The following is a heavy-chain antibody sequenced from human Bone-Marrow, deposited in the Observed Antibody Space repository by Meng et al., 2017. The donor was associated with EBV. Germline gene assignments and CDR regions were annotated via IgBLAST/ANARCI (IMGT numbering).Heavy chain of an antibody. CDR2: IWHDGSNK. V-gene: IGHV3-33*06. D-gene: IGHD2-15*01. CDR1: GFSFSNYG. Sequence: QVQLVESGXGVVQPGXSLRLSCAASGFSFSNYGIHWVRQAPGKGLEWVAVIWHDGSNKYYAESVKGRFTISRDNSQNTLSLQMNSLRAEDTAMYYCAKSRGWDLLAWLDSRGHGTLVTVSS. J-gene: IGHJ5*01. CDR3: AKSRGWDLLAWLDS.